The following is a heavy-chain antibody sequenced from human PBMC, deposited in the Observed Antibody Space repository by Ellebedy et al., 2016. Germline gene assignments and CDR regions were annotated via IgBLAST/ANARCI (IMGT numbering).Heavy chain of an antibody. J-gene: IGHJ4*02. CDR2: MNPSNGHT. Sequence: ASVKVSXXASGYTFTTYDINWMRQATGQGLEWMGWMNPSNGHTGYAQKFQGRITLTRDTSTSTAYMELSSLISEDTAVYYCARNPSKTGDFDNWGQGTLVTVSS. CDR1: GYTFTTYD. CDR3: ARNPSKTGDFDN. V-gene: IGHV1-8*01. D-gene: IGHD7-27*01.